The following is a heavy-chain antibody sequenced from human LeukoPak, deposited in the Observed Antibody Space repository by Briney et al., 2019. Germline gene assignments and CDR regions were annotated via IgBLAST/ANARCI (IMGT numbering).Heavy chain of an antibody. CDR2: IKQDASEK. V-gene: IGHV3-7*05. D-gene: IGHD2-15*01. CDR1: LLNFGSYW. J-gene: IGHJ6*02. CDR3: ARMGVLHVKDI. Sequence: PGGSLRLSRLASLLNFGSYWMTGVRPAPGKGVEWVANIKQDASEKNYVAPVKDRFTISRDNAKNSLSLQMNSLRVDDTAVYYCARMGVLHVKDIWGQGTTVTVSS.